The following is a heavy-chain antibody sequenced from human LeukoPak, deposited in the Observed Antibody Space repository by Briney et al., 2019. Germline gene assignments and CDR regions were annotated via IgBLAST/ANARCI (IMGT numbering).Heavy chain of an antibody. CDR1: GYTFTGYY. Sequence: ASVKVPCKASGYTFTGYYMHWVRQAPGQGLEWMGWINPNSGGTNYAQKFQGRVTMTRDTSISTAYMELSRLRSDDTAVYYCARGVVVVATDYYYGMDVWGQGTTVTVSS. V-gene: IGHV1-2*02. J-gene: IGHJ6*02. CDR2: INPNSGGT. CDR3: ARGVVVVATDYYYGMDV. D-gene: IGHD2-15*01.